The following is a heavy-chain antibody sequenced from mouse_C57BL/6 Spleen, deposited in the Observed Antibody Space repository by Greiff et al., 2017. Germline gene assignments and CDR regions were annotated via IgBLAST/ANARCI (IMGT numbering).Heavy chain of an antibody. J-gene: IGHJ1*03. CDR2: IDPSDSYT. Sequence: QVQLQQPGAELVKPGASVKLSCKASGYTFTSYWMQWVKQRPGQGLEWIGEIDPSDSYTNYNQKFKGKATLTVDTSSSTAYMQLSSLTSEDSAVYYCARRGFYYGSSYVNWYFEVWGTGTTVTVSS. CDR3: ARRGFYYGSSYVNWYFEV. CDR1: GYTFTSYW. D-gene: IGHD1-1*01. V-gene: IGHV1-50*01.